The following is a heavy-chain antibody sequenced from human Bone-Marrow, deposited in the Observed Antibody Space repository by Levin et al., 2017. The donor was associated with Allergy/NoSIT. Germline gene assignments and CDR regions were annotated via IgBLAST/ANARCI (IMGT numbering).Heavy chain of an antibody. CDR3: AKAPPPMWYFDY. V-gene: IGHV3-30*18. D-gene: IGHD2-21*01. J-gene: IGHJ4*02. CDR1: GFTFSSYG. CDR2: ISYDGSNK. Sequence: PGGSLRLSCAASGFTFSSYGMHWVRQAPGKGLEWVAVISYDGSNKYYADSVKGRFTISRDNSKNTLYLQMNSLRAEDTAVYYCAKAPPPMWYFDYWGQGTLVTVSS.